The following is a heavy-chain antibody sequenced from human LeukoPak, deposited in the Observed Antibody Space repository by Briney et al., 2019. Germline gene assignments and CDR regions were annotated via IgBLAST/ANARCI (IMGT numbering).Heavy chain of an antibody. CDR1: GFTFSSYA. CDR3: AKATAGATGGSFGY. Sequence: GGSLRLSCAASGFTFSSYAKRWVRQAPGKGLEWVSGITSSGDITYYGDSVKGRFTISRDNSKNTLYLQMNSLRAEDTAVYYCAKATAGATGGSFGYWGQGTLVTVSS. D-gene: IGHD1-26*01. J-gene: IGHJ4*02. V-gene: IGHV3-23*01. CDR2: ITSSGDIT.